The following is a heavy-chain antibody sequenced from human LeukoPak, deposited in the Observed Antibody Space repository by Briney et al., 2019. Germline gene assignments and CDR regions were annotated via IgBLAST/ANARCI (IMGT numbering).Heavy chain of an antibody. D-gene: IGHD3-10*01. CDR3: ASRGFGEPHYFDY. Sequence: TXSXXXMHWXXQAXGXXXXXXAVISYDGSNKYYADSVKGRFTISRDNSKNTLYLQMNSLRAEDTAVYYCASRGFGEPHYFDYWGQGTLVTVSS. CDR1: TXSXXX. V-gene: IGHV3-33*05. J-gene: IGHJ4*02. CDR2: ISYDGSNK.